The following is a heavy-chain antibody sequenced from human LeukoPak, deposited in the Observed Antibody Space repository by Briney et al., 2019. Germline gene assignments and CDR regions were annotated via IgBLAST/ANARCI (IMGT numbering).Heavy chain of an antibody. Sequence: GGTLRLSCAASGFTFSSYGMSWVRQAPGKGLEWVANIKQDGSEKYYVDSVKGRFTISRDNAKNSLYLQMNSLRVEDTAVYYCTSYNWDFLNDYWGQGTLVTVSS. CDR1: GFTFSSYG. D-gene: IGHD1-7*01. CDR2: IKQDGSEK. V-gene: IGHV3-7*01. J-gene: IGHJ4*02. CDR3: TSYNWDFLNDY.